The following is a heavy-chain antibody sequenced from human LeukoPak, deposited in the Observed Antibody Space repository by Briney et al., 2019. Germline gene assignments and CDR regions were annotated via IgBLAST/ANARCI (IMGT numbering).Heavy chain of an antibody. J-gene: IGHJ4*02. Sequence: SETLSLTCSVSGGSISNYYWSWIRQPPGKGLEWIGYISYSGSTNYNPSLRSRVTISVDTSKNQFSLKVSSVTAADTAVYYCAREGGGFDYWGQGTLVTVSS. D-gene: IGHD3-16*01. V-gene: IGHV4-59*01. CDR2: ISYSGST. CDR1: GGSISNYY. CDR3: AREGGGFDY.